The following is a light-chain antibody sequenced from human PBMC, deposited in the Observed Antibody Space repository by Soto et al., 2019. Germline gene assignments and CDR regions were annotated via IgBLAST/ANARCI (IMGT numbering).Light chain of an antibody. CDR1: SSDVGGYNY. CDR2: EVS. CDR3: SSYTSSSTGV. Sequence: QPASVSGSPGQSITISCTGTSSDVGGYNYVSWYQQHPGKAPKLMIYEVSNRPSGVSNRFSGSKSGNTASLTISGLQAEDEADYYCSSYTSSSTGVFGGGTKLTVL. V-gene: IGLV2-14*01. J-gene: IGLJ3*02.